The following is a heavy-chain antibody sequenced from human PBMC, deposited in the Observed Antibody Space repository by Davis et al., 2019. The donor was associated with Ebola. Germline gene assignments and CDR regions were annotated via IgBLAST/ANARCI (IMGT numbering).Heavy chain of an antibody. CDR2: ISYDGSNK. V-gene: IGHV3-30*04. Sequence: GESLKISCAASGFTFSSYAMHWVRQAPGKGLEWVAVISYDGSNKYYADSVKGRFTISRDNSKNTLYLQMNSLRAEDTAVYYCARDIQYWGQGTLVTVSS. J-gene: IGHJ4*02. CDR3: ARDIQY. CDR1: GFTFSSYA.